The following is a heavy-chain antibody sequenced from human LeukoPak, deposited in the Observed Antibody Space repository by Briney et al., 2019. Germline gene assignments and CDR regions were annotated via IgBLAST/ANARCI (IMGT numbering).Heavy chain of an antibody. D-gene: IGHD6-19*01. J-gene: IGHJ3*02. V-gene: IGHV3-74*01. CDR3: ARDSSGAFDM. CDR2: INTDGSTT. Sequence: GGSLRLSCAASGFTFSSYWMHWVRQVPGKGLVWVSGINTDGSTTSYADTVKGRFTISRDNAKNTLYLQKNSLRAEDTAVYYCARDSSGAFDMRGQGTMVTVSS. CDR1: GFTFSSYW.